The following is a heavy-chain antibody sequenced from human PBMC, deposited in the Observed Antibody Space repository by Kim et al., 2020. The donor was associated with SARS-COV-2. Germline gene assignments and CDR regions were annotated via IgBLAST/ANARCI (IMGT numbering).Heavy chain of an antibody. Sequence: GGSLRLSCAASGFTFSSYGMHWVRQAPGKGLEWVAVIWYDGSNKYYADSVKGRFTISRDNSKNTLYLQMNSLRAEDTAVYYCARGGDYDFWSGYYSPIDAFDIWGQGTMVTVSS. J-gene: IGHJ3*02. CDR2: IWYDGSNK. D-gene: IGHD3-3*01. CDR1: GFTFSSYG. CDR3: ARGGDYDFWSGYYSPIDAFDI. V-gene: IGHV3-33*01.